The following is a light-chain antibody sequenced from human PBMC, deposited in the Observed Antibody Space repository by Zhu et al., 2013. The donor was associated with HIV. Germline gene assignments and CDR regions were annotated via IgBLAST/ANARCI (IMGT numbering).Light chain of an antibody. CDR3: QQYDSSPRT. Sequence: EIVMTQSPATLSVSPGERVTLSCRASQSVSSNLAWYQQKPGQAPRLLIYGASSRATGIPDRFSGSGSGTDFTLTIGRLEPEDFAVYYCQQYDSSPRTFGHGTKVEIK. J-gene: IGKJ1*01. CDR1: QSVSSN. V-gene: IGKV3-20*01. CDR2: GAS.